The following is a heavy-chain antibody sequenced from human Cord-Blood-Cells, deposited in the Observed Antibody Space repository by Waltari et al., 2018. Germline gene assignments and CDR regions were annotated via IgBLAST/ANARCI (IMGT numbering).Heavy chain of an antibody. V-gene: IGHV3-30-3*01. Sequence: QVQLVESGGGVVQPGRSLRLSCAASGFTFSSYAMPWVRQAPGKGLEWVAVISYDGSNKYYADSVKGRFTISRDNSKNTLYLQMNSLRAEDTAVYYCARDRDGYNNWFDPWGQGTLVTVSS. J-gene: IGHJ5*02. CDR3: ARDRDGYNNWFDP. CDR2: ISYDGSNK. CDR1: GFTFSSYA. D-gene: IGHD5-12*01.